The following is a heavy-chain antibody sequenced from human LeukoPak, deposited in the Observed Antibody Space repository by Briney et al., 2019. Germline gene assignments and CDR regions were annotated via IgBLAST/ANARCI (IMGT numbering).Heavy chain of an antibody. J-gene: IGHJ4*02. CDR2: IFYSGGT. D-gene: IGHD3-22*01. CDR1: GGSISSYY. V-gene: IGHV4-59*01. CDR3: AAHYDSSGYYPLDW. Sequence: SETLSLTCTVSGGSISSYYWSWIRQPPGKGLEWIGYIFYSGGTNYNPSLKSRVTISVDTSKNQFSLRLRSVTAADTAVYYCAAHYDSSGYYPLDWWGQGTLVTVSS.